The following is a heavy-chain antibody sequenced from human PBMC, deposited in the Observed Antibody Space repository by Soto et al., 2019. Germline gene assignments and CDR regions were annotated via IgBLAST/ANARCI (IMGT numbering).Heavy chain of an antibody. CDR1: GGSIGNNNYY. J-gene: IGHJ4*02. Sequence: SETLSLTCTVSGGSIGNNNYYWGWIRQPPGKGLEWIGSIYYGVSTYYNPSLKSRVTISVDTSKNQFSLNLSSVTAADTAVYYCARQGNYYYDSSGPIDYWGQGTLVTVSS. V-gene: IGHV4-39*01. CDR3: ARQGNYYYDSSGPIDY. CDR2: IYYGVST. D-gene: IGHD3-22*01.